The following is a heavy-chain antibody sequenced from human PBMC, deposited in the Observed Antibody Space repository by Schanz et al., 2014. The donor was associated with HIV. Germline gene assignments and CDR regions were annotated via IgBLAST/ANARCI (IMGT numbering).Heavy chain of an antibody. CDR2: ISSSSSMK. Sequence: EVQLLESGGGLVQPGRSLRLSCVASGFPFSSYSMTWVRQASGKGLEWVSYISSSSSMKYYADSVKGRFTISRDNAENSLYLQMNRLRDEDTAVYYCARDLLLAPNDWLNAFDVWGQGTTVTVSS. D-gene: IGHD3-9*01. J-gene: IGHJ3*01. CDR3: ARDLLLAPNDWLNAFDV. CDR1: GFPFSSYS. V-gene: IGHV3-48*02.